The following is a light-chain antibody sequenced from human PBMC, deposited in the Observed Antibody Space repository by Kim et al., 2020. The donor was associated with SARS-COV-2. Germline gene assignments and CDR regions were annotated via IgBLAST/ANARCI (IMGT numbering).Light chain of an antibody. CDR2: KAS. CDR3: QHYDGYSWT. Sequence: DIQMTQSPSTLSTSVGDRVTITCRASQNVGTWLAWFQQKPGKAPKVLIYKASNLESGVPSRFSGSGSGTEFTLTISNLQPEDFATYFCQHYDGYSWTFGQGTKVDIK. CDR1: QNVGTW. V-gene: IGKV1-5*03. J-gene: IGKJ1*01.